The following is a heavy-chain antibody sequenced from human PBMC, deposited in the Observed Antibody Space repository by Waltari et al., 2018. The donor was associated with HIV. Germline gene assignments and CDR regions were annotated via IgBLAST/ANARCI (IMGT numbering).Heavy chain of an antibody. D-gene: IGHD3-22*01. CDR1: GGSTSSSSYY. J-gene: IGHJ4*02. V-gene: IGHV4-39*01. CDR3: ARHSLTYYYDSSGYSVAFDY. Sequence: QLQLQESGPGLVKPSETLSLFCTVSGGSTSSSSYYWGWIPQPPGQGTEWIGSINYRGSTYYNPSLKSRVTISVDTSKNQFSLKLSSVTAADTAVYYCARHSLTYYYDSSGYSVAFDYWGQGTLVTVSS. CDR2: INYRGST.